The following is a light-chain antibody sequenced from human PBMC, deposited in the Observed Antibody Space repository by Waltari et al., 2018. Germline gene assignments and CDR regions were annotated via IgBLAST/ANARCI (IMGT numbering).Light chain of an antibody. CDR1: QTVSKNY. Sequence: EIVLTQSPGTLSLPPGETATLSCRASQTVSKNYLAWYQQKPGQAPRLLIDDASNRDTGIPDRFSGSGSGTDFTLTISRLEPEDFAVYYCQQCAISPLTFGGGTKVEI. J-gene: IGKJ4*01. CDR2: DAS. V-gene: IGKV3-20*01. CDR3: QQCAISPLT.